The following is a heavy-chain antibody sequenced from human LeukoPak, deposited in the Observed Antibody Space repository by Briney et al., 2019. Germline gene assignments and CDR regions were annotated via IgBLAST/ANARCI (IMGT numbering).Heavy chain of an antibody. V-gene: IGHV3-23*01. CDR2: LTGGGGET. CDR3: ARCPLEGYEGNYFLYYFDS. D-gene: IGHD2/OR15-2a*01. CDR1: GFTLRSYS. Sequence: PGGSLGLSCAGSGFTLRSYSMNWVRQAPGQGLEWVSTLTGGGGETSYADSVKGRFTMSRDSSNNKVFLQMNNVKPEDTAVYYCARCPLEGYEGNYFLYYFDSWGQGTQVTVSS. J-gene: IGHJ4*02.